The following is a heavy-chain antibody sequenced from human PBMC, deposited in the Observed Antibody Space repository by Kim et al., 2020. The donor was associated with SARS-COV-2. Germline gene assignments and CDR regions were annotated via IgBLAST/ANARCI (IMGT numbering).Heavy chain of an antibody. CDR2: IIPIFGTA. CDR3: ALSSFEGPMGGDPYYFDY. V-gene: IGHV1-69*13. D-gene: IGHD3-16*01. Sequence: SVKVSCKASGGTFSSYAISWVRQAPGQGLEWMGGIIPIFGTANYAQKFQGRVTITADESTSTAYMELSSLRSEDTAVYYCALSSFEGPMGGDPYYFDYWGQGTLVTVSS. CDR1: GGTFSSYA. J-gene: IGHJ4*02.